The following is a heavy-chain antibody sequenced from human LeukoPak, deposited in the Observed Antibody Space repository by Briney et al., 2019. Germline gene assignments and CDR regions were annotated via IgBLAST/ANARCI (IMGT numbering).Heavy chain of an antibody. CDR1: GFTFSSYS. V-gene: IGHV3-21*01. CDR2: ISSSSSYI. CDR3: ARDSVTYYYDLYNNF. D-gene: IGHD3-22*01. Sequence: GGSLRLSWAASGFTFSSYSMNWVRQAPGKGLEWVSSISSSSSYIYYADSVKGRFTISRDNAKNSLYLQMNSLRAEDTAVYYCARDSVTYYYDLYNNFWGQGTLVTVSS. J-gene: IGHJ4*02.